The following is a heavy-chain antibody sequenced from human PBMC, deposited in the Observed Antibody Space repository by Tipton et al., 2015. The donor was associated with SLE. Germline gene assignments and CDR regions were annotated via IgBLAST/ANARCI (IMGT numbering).Heavy chain of an antibody. Sequence: TLSLTCTVSGGSISSYYWSWIRQPPGKGLEWIGYIYYSGSTNYNPSLKSRVTISVDTSKNQFSLKLSSVTAADTALYYCAKDQDSGSFIDYWGLGTLVTVSS. CDR1: GGSISSYY. V-gene: IGHV4-59*01. CDR3: AKDQDSGSFIDY. D-gene: IGHD6-19*01. J-gene: IGHJ4*02. CDR2: IYYSGST.